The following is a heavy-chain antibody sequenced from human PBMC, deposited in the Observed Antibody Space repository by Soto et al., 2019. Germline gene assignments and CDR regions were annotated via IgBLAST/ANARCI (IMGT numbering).Heavy chain of an antibody. CDR3: SRENWFQDY. CDR2: IKNDGSEQ. Sequence: GGSLRLSCAASGFTFTTYYMTWVRQAPGKGLEWVASIKNDGSEQYYVDSVKGRFTISRDNAKNSLYLQMNSLRTGDTALYYCSRENWFQDYWGQGTLVTVSS. D-gene: IGHD3-10*01. V-gene: IGHV3-7*03. CDR1: GFTFTTYY. J-gene: IGHJ4*02.